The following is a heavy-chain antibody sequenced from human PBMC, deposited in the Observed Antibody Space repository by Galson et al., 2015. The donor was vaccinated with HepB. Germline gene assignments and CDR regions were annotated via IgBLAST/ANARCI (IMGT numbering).Heavy chain of an antibody. CDR3: ARTSIAAAGTFDY. CDR2: INPSGGNT. Sequence: SVKVSCKASGYTFTSYYMHWVRQAPGQGLEWMGIINPSGGNTNYAQKLQGRVTMTTDTSTSTAYMELRSLRSDDTAVYYCARTSIAAAGTFDYWGQGTLVTVSS. V-gene: IGHV1-46*01. CDR1: GYTFTSYY. D-gene: IGHD6-13*01. J-gene: IGHJ4*02.